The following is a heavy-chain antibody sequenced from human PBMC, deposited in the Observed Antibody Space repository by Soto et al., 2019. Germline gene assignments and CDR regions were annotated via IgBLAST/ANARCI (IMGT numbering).Heavy chain of an antibody. CDR3: AHILCDNTCWWDVGYFVL. CDR2: IYWDYDK. J-gene: IGHJ4*02. CDR1: GFSLTTTGVG. Sequence: SGPTLVNPTQTLTLTCTFSGFSLTTTGVGVGWIRQPPGKALECLALIYWDYDKRYSPSLKSRITITKDTSKNQVVITMTNMDPVDTATYYCAHILCDNTCWWDVGYFVLWCQGTLV. V-gene: IGHV2-5*02. D-gene: IGHD2-8*02.